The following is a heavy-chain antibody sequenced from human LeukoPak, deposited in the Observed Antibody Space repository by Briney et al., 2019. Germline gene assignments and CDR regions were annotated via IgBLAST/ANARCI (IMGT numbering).Heavy chain of an antibody. Sequence: GGSLRLSCAASGFTFNNYWFSWVRQAPGKGLEWVANMNQDGSLKYSVDSVKGRFTISRDNARNSLYLQMNGLRAEDTAVYYCARFRYIGSDLEVFDSWGQGTLVTVSS. CDR1: GFTFNNYW. CDR2: MNQDGSLK. CDR3: ARFRYIGSDLEVFDS. V-gene: IGHV3-7*01. D-gene: IGHD5-12*01. J-gene: IGHJ4*02.